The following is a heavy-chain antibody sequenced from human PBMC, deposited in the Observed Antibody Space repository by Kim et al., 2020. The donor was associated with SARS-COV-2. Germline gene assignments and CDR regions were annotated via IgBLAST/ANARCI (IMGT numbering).Heavy chain of an antibody. D-gene: IGHD2-21*01. J-gene: IGHJ6*03. Sequence: VKGRFTISRENAKNSVYLQMNSLRAGDTAVYYCARSRGEVQDPVDYMDVWGKGTTVTVSS. CDR3: ARSRGEVQDPVDYMDV. V-gene: IGHV3-13*01.